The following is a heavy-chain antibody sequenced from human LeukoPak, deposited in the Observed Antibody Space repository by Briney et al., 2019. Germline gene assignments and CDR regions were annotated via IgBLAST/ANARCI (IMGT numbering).Heavy chain of an antibody. Sequence: NTSETLSLTCAVYGGSFSGYYWSWIRQPPGKGLEWIGEINHSGSTKYNPSLKSRVTISVDTSKNQFSLKLSSVTAADTAVYYCARRDGYNSYYFDYWGQGTLVTVSS. CDR1: GGSFSGYY. CDR2: INHSGST. CDR3: ARRDGYNSYYFDY. J-gene: IGHJ4*02. D-gene: IGHD5-24*01. V-gene: IGHV4-34*01.